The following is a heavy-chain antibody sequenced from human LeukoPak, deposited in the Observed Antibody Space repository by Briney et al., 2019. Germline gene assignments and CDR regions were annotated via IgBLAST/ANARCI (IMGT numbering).Heavy chain of an antibody. Sequence: ASVKVSCKASGYTFTSYGISWVRQAPGQGLEWMGWINPNSGNTGYAQKFQGRVTMTRNTSISTAYMELSSLRSEDTAVYYCARGDYYDSSGYYAMTYYFDYWGQGTLVTVSS. V-gene: IGHV1-8*02. CDR1: GYTFTSYG. CDR2: INPNSGNT. CDR3: ARGDYYDSSGYYAMTYYFDY. J-gene: IGHJ4*02. D-gene: IGHD3-22*01.